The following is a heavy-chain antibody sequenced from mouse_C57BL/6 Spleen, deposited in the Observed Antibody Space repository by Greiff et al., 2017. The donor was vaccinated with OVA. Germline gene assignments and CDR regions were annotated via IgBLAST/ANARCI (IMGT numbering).Heavy chain of an antibody. CDR1: GFTFSDYG. D-gene: IGHD1-1*01. J-gene: IGHJ4*01. CDR3: ARRAGSSHYYAMDY. Sequence: DVMLVESGGGLVKPGGSLKLSCAASGFTFSDYGMHWVRQAPEKGLEWVAYISSGSSTIYYADTVKGRFTISRDNAKNTLFLQMTSLRSEDTAMYYCARRAGSSHYYAMDYWGQGTSVTVSS. CDR2: ISSGSSTI. V-gene: IGHV5-17*01.